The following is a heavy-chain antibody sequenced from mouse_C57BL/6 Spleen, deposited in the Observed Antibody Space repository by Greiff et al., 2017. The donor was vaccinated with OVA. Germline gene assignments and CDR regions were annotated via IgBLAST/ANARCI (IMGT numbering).Heavy chain of an antibody. CDR3: ARGGDGYQSGAMDY. Sequence: QVQLKQPGAELVMPGASVKLSCKASGYTFTSYWMHWVKQRPGQGLEWIGEIDASDSYTNYNQKFKGKSTVTVDKSSSNAYMQLSSLTSEDSAVYYCARGGDGYQSGAMDYWGQGTSVTVSS. V-gene: IGHV1-69*01. CDR1: GYTFTSYW. CDR2: IDASDSYT. D-gene: IGHD2-3*01. J-gene: IGHJ4*01.